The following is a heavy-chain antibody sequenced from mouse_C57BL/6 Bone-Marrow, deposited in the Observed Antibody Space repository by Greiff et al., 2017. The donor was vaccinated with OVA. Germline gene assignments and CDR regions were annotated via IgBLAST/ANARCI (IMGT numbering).Heavy chain of an antibody. CDR3: ARHYPFAY. D-gene: IGHD5-5*01. V-gene: IGHV1-82*01. CDR2: IYPGDGDT. J-gene: IGHJ3*01. CDR1: GYAFSSSW. Sequence: VQLQQSGPELVKPGASVKISCKASGYAFSSSWMNWVKQRPGKGLEWIGRIYPGDGDTNYNGKFKGKATLTADKYSSTAYMQLSSLTSEDSAVYFCARHYPFAYWGQGTLVTVSA.